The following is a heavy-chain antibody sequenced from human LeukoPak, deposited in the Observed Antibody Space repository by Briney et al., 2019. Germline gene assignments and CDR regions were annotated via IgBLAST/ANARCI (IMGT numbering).Heavy chain of an antibody. CDR1: GFTFSSYS. D-gene: IGHD4-17*01. Sequence: PGGSLRLSCAASGFTFSSYSMNWVRQAPGKGLEWVSYISSSSSTIYYADSVKGRFTISRDNAKNSLYLQMNSLRAEDTAVYYCAGETTASRRNFYYYYYMDVWGKGTTVTVSS. CDR2: ISSSSSTI. CDR3: AGETTASRRNFYYYYYMDV. J-gene: IGHJ6*03. V-gene: IGHV3-48*01.